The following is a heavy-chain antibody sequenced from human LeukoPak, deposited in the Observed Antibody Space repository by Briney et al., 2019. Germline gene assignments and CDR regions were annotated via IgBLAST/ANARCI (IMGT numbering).Heavy chain of an antibody. D-gene: IGHD1-26*01. J-gene: IGHJ5*02. Sequence: PGGSLRLSCAASGFTLSSYWMHWVRQAPGKGLVWVSRINSDGSSTSYADSVKGRFTISRDNAKNTLYLQMNSLRAEDTAVYYCARVGGSFHWFDPWGQGTLVTVSS. CDR1: GFTLSSYW. CDR2: INSDGSST. V-gene: IGHV3-74*01. CDR3: ARVGGSFHWFDP.